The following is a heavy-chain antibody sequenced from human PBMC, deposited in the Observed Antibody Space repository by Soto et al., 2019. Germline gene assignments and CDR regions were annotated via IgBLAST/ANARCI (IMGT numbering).Heavy chain of an antibody. D-gene: IGHD3-10*01. CDR2: IIPIFGTA. CDR3: ARVSVEYGSGSYYNVYYYYYGMDV. Sequence: SVKVSFKASGGTFSSYAISWVRQAPGQGLEWMGGIIPIFGTANYAQKFQGRVTITADESTSTAYMELSSLRSEDTAVYYCARVSVEYGSGSYYNVYYYYYGMDVWGQGTTVTVSS. CDR1: GGTFSSYA. J-gene: IGHJ6*02. V-gene: IGHV1-69*13.